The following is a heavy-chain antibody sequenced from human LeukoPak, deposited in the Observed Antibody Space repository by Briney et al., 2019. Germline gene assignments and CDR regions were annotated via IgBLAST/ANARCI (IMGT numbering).Heavy chain of an antibody. CDR2: INAGNGNT. D-gene: IGHD6-19*01. CDR3: ARVGPPSSGWTPFDY. CDR1: GYTFTSYA. V-gene: IGHV1-3*01. J-gene: IGHJ4*02. Sequence: ASVKVSCKASGYTFTSYAMHWVRQAPGQRLEWMGWINAGNGNTKYSQKFQGRVTITRDTSASTAYMELSSLRSEDTAVYYCARVGPPSSGWTPFDYWGREPWSPSPQ.